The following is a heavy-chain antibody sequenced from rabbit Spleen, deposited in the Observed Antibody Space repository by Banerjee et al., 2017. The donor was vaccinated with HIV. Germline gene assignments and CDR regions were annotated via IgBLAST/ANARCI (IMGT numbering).Heavy chain of an antibody. CDR1: GVSFSSRYC. D-gene: IGHD8-1*01. Sequence: QSLEESGGDLVKPGASLTVTCTASGVSFSSRYCVCWVRQAPGKGLEWIACIYAGSSATTYYASWAKGRFTVSKASSTTVTLQMTTLTAADTATYFCARDTGTSFSTYGMDLWGQGTLVTVS. CDR3: ARDTGTSFSTYGMDL. J-gene: IGHJ6*01. V-gene: IGHV1S40*01. CDR2: IYAGSSATT.